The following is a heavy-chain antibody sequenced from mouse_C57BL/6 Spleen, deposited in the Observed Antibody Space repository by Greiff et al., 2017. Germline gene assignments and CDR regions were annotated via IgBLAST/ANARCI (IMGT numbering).Heavy chain of an antibody. D-gene: IGHD1-2*01. Sequence: VQLKESGAELARPGASVKLSCKASGYTFTSYGISWVKQRTGQGLEWIGEIYPRIGNTYYNEKFKGKATLTEDKSSSTAYMELRSLTAEDSAVYFCARSPITTDAYWGQGTLVTVSA. V-gene: IGHV1-81*01. J-gene: IGHJ3*01. CDR2: IYPRIGNT. CDR1: GYTFTSYG. CDR3: ARSPITTDAY.